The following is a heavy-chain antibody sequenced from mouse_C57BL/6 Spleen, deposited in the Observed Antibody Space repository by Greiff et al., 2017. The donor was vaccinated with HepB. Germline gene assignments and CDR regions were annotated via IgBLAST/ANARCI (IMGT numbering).Heavy chain of an antibody. Sequence: EVKVVESEGGLVQPGSSMKLSCTASGFTFSDYYMAWVRQVPEKGLEWVANINYDGSSTYYLDSLKSRFIISRDNAKNILYLQMSSLKSEDTATYYCARFYGSSWYFDVWGTGTTVTVSS. CDR2: INYDGSST. CDR1: GFTFSDYY. J-gene: IGHJ1*03. CDR3: ARFYGSSWYFDV. V-gene: IGHV5-16*01. D-gene: IGHD1-1*01.